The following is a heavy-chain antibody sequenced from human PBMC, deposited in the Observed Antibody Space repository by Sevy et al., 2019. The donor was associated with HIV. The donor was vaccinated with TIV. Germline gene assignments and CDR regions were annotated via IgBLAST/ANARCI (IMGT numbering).Heavy chain of an antibody. D-gene: IGHD5-12*01. CDR2: INHSGST. Sequence: SETLSLTCAVYGGSFSGYYWSWIRQPPGKGLEWIGEINHSGSTNYNPSLKSRVTISVDTSKNQFSLKLSSVTAADMAVYYCARAGDLDIVATRRVVFDYWGQGTLVTVSS. CDR3: ARAGDLDIVATRRVVFDY. V-gene: IGHV4-34*01. CDR1: GGSFSGYY. J-gene: IGHJ4*02.